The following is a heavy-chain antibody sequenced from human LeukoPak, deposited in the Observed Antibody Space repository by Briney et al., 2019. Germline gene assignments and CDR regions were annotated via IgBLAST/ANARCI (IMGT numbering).Heavy chain of an antibody. CDR3: VRPYFMGYSSNWNWGY. V-gene: IGHV3-21*01. CDR1: GFTFSSYT. Sequence: GGSLRLSCAASGFTFSSYTLTWVRQAPGKGLEWVSSISDNSSKMFYADSVKGRFTISRDNSKEALYLQMTGLRGEDTAMYFCVRPYFMGYSSNWNWGYWGPGTQVTVSS. CDR2: ISDNSSKM. D-gene: IGHD6-13*01. J-gene: IGHJ4*02.